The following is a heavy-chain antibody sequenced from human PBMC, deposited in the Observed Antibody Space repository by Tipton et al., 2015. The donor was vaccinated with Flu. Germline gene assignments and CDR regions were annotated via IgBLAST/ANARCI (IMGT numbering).Heavy chain of an antibody. Sequence: LRLSCAVYGRSFSGYYWSWIRQPPGKGLEWIGEINHSGSTNYNPSLKSRVTISVDTSKNQFSLKLSSVTAADTAVYYCARGPESIVGATGGWFDPWGQGTLVTVSS. J-gene: IGHJ5*02. CDR2: INHSGST. CDR3: ARGPESIVGATGGWFDP. CDR1: GRSFSGYY. V-gene: IGHV4-34*01. D-gene: IGHD1-26*01.